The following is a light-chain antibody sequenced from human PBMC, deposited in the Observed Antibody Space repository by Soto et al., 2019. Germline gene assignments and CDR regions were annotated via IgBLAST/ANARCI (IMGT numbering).Light chain of an antibody. CDR3: TSYTSGSTTYV. Sequence: QSALTQPASVSGSPGKSITISCTGTSSDVGGYTYVSWYQQHPGKAPKLMIYDVTNRPSGVSDRFSGSKSGNTASLTISGLQAEDEADYYCTSYTSGSTTYVFGTGTKRTVL. V-gene: IGLV2-14*01. J-gene: IGLJ1*01. CDR2: DVT. CDR1: SSDVGGYTY.